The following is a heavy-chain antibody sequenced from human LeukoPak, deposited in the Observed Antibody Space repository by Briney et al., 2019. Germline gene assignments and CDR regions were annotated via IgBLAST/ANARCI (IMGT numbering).Heavy chain of an antibody. CDR3: ARDKGGYDSDAFDI. Sequence: PGGSLRLSCAASGFTFSSYAMHWVRQAPGKGLEWVAIISYDGSNKYYADSVKGRFTISRDNSKNTLYLQMNSLRAEDTAVYYCARDKGGYDSDAFDIWGQGTMVTVSS. CDR2: ISYDGSNK. CDR1: GFTFSSYA. V-gene: IGHV3-30*04. D-gene: IGHD5-12*01. J-gene: IGHJ3*02.